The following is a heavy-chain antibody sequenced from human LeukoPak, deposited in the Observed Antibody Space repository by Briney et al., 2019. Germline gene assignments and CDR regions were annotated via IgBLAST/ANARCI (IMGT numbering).Heavy chain of an antibody. CDR3: ARDPLEVAGYFDY. V-gene: IGHV1-46*01. CDR2: INPSGGST. J-gene: IGHJ4*02. Sequence: ASVKVSCKASGYTFTSYYMHWVRQPPGQGLEWMGIINPSGGSTSYAQKFQGRVTMTRDTSTSTVYMELSSLRSEDTSVYYCARDPLEVAGYFDYWGQGTLVTVSS. CDR1: GYTFTSYY. D-gene: IGHD6-19*01.